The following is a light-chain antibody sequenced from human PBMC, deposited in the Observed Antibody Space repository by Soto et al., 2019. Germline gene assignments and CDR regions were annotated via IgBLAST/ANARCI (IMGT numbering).Light chain of an antibody. J-gene: IGKJ1*01. CDR3: HQYGSSPWT. CDR1: LSISSSY. V-gene: IGKV3-20*01. Sequence: EIAGRKSPATLAVSPGVRARLSCRASLSISSSYLAWYQQRPGQAPRLLIYGASSRATGIPDRFSGSGSGTDFTLTISNVQPEDFAVYYCHQYGSSPWTFGQGTKVDI. CDR2: GAS.